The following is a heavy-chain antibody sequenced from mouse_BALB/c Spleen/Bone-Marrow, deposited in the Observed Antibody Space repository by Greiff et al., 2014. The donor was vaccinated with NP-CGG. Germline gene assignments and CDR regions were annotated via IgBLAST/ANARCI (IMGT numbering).Heavy chain of an antibody. V-gene: IGHV1-14*01. CDR2: INPYNDGT. Sequence: EVQLQESGPELVKPGASVKMSCKASGYTFTSYIMHWVKQTPGQGLEWIGYINPYNDGTKYNEKFKGKATLTSDKSSSTAYTELSSLTSEDSAVYYCARRWLPYAMDYWGQGTSVTVSS. J-gene: IGHJ4*01. CDR1: GYTFTSYI. D-gene: IGHD2-3*01. CDR3: ARRWLPYAMDY.